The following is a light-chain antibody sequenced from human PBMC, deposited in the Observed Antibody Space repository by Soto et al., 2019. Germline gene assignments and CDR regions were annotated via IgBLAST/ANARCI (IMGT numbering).Light chain of an antibody. J-gene: IGKJ1*01. Sequence: DIPMTQSPSTLSGSVVDRVTISCRASQTISSWLAWYQQKPGTAPKLLIYKASTLKSGVPSRFSGSGSGTEFTLTISSLQPDDFATYYCQHYNSYSEAFGQGTKVELK. CDR1: QTISSW. CDR2: KAS. CDR3: QHYNSYSEA. V-gene: IGKV1-5*03.